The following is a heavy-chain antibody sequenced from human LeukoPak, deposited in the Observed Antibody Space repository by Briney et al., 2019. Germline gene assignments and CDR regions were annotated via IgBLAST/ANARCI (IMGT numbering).Heavy chain of an antibody. Sequence: SETLSLTCAVYGGSFSGYYWSWIRQPPGKGLEWIGEINHSGSTNYNPSLKSRVTKSVDTSKNQFSLKLSSVTAADTAVYYCARGATSYYDSSGYYYWFDPWGQGTLVTVSS. V-gene: IGHV4-34*01. D-gene: IGHD3-22*01. CDR3: ARGATSYYDSSGYYYWFDP. CDR2: INHSGST. J-gene: IGHJ5*02. CDR1: GGSFSGYY.